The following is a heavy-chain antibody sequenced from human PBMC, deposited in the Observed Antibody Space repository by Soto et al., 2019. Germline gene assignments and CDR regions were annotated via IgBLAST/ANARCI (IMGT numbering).Heavy chain of an antibody. J-gene: IGHJ4*02. CDR2: IYHSGST. CDR1: GGSISSGGYS. V-gene: IGHV4-30-2*01. Sequence: QLQLQESGSGLVKPSQTLSLTCAVSGGSISSGGYSWSWIRQPPGKGLEWIGYIYHSGSTYYNPSLKSRVTISVDRSTNHFSLKLSSVTAADTAVYYCARASTTVTPLDYWGQGTLVTVSS. CDR3: ARASTTVTPLDY. D-gene: IGHD4-17*01.